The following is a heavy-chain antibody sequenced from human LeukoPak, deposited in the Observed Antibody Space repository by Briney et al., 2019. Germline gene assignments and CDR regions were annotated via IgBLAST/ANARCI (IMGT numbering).Heavy chain of an antibody. Sequence: GGSLRLSCVASGFTFSGYAMSWVRQAPGRGLEWVAGISDTGDRTFYADPVKGRFTISRDNSENTLYLQMRVLRADDTAVYYCAKDFPSNYFDSRGYWRYWGQGTLVTVSS. CDR1: GFTFSGYA. D-gene: IGHD3-22*01. V-gene: IGHV3-23*01. CDR2: ISDTGDRT. CDR3: AKDFPSNYFDSRGYWRY. J-gene: IGHJ4*02.